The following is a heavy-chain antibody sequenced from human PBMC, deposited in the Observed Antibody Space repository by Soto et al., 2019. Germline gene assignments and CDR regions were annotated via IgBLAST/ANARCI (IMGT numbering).Heavy chain of an antibody. CDR2: IYPGDSDT. D-gene: IGHD2-21*02. CDR3: ARGWQYCGGDCYSGAFDI. V-gene: IGHV5-51*01. J-gene: IGHJ3*02. CDR1: GYSFTXYW. Sequence: PGESLKISCKGSGYSFTXYWIGWVRQMPGKGLEWMGIIYPGDSDTRYSPSFQGQVTISADKSISTAYLQWSSLKASDTAMYYCARGWQYCGGDCYSGAFDIWGQGTMVTVSS.